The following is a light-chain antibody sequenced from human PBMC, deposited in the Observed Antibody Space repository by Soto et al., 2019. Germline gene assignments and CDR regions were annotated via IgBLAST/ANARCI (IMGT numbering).Light chain of an antibody. CDR1: QGISSA. CDR3: QQFNNYPPIT. V-gene: IGKV1D-13*01. J-gene: IGKJ5*01. Sequence: IQMTQSPSSLSTSVGDRVTITCRASQGISSALAWYQQKPGKAPKLLIYDASSLESGVPSRFSGSGSGTDFTLTISSLQPEDFATYYCQQFNNYPPITFGQGTRLEIK. CDR2: DAS.